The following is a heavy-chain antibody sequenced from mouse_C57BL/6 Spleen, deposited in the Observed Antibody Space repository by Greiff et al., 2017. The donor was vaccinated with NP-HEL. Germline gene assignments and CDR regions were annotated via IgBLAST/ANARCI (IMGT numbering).Heavy chain of an antibody. J-gene: IGHJ3*01. CDR2: INPNYGTT. Sequence: EVQLQQSGPELVKPGASVKISCKASGYSFTDYNMNWVKQSNGKSLEWIGVINPNYGTTSYNQKFKGKATLTVDQSSRTAYMQLNSLTSEDSAVYYCVAYYSNYVAWCAYWGQGTLVTVSA. D-gene: IGHD2-5*01. CDR3: VAYYSNYVAWCAY. V-gene: IGHV1-39*01. CDR1: GYSFTDYN.